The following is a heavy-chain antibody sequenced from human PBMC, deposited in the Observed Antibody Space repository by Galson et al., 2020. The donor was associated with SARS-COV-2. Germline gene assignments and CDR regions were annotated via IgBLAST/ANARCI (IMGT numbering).Heavy chain of an antibody. CDR1: GFTFSSYG. J-gene: IGHJ5*02. CDR3: ARGPPFIAARFEYWFDP. Sequence: GESLKISCAASGFTFSSYGMHWVRQAPGKGLEWVAVIWYDGSNKYYADSVKGRFTISRDNSKNTLYLQMNSLRAEDTAVYYCARGPPFIAARFEYWFDPWGQGTLVTVSS. CDR2: IWYDGSNK. D-gene: IGHD6-6*01. V-gene: IGHV3-33*01.